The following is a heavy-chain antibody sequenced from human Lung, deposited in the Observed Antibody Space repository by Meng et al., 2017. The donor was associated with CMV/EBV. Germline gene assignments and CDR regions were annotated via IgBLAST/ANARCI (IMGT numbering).Heavy chain of an antibody. CDR2: ISYDGSNK. CDR3: ARGQWHSLDY. J-gene: IGHJ4*02. CDR1: GFTFSSYA. V-gene: IGHV3-30-3*01. Sequence: QVQLWESGGGVVQPGRSLRLSCAASGFTFSSYARHWVRQAPGKGLEWVAVISYDGSNKYYADSVKGRFTISRDNSKNTLYLQMNSLRAEDTAVYYCARGQWHSLDYWGQGTLVTVSS. D-gene: IGHD6-19*01.